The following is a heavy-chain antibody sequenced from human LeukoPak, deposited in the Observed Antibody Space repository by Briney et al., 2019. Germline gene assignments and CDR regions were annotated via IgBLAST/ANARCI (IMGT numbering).Heavy chain of an antibody. CDR2: ISSTSYI. D-gene: IGHD6-6*01. CDR3: AREWGIASRFFDY. J-gene: IGHJ4*02. Sequence: GGSLRLSCAASGFTFSSYSMNWVRQAPGKGLEWVSSISSTSYIYYADSLKGRFTISRDNAKNSLYLQMNSLRAEDTALYHCAREWGIASRFFDYWGQGTLVTVSS. CDR1: GFTFSSYS. V-gene: IGHV3-21*04.